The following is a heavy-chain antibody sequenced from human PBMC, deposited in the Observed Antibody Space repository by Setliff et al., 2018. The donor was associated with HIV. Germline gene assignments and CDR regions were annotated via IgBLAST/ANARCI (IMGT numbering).Heavy chain of an antibody. CDR1: GFTFSSYS. V-gene: IGHV3-48*02. CDR3: ARDLAEPNYYYYYMDV. CDR2: ISSRSSNI. D-gene: IGHD2-15*01. Sequence: GGSLRLSCAASGFTFSSYSMNWVRQAPGKGLEWVSYISSRSSNIYYADSVNGRFTISRDNAKNSLYLQMNGLRDEDTAVYYCARDLAEPNYYYYYMDVWGKGTTVTSP. J-gene: IGHJ6*03.